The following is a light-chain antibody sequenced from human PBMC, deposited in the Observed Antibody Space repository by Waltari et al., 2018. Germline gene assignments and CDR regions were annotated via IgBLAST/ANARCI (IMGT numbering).Light chain of an antibody. V-gene: IGKV3-11*01. CDR2: DAS. Sequence: EIVLTQSPATLSLSPGERATLSCRASQSIRSYLAWYQQKPGQAPRLLIYDASNRAPGVPARFIGSGSGTDFTLTISSLESEDFAFYYCQQRNDWPLTFGGGTKVEIK. J-gene: IGKJ4*01. CDR1: QSIRSY. CDR3: QQRNDWPLT.